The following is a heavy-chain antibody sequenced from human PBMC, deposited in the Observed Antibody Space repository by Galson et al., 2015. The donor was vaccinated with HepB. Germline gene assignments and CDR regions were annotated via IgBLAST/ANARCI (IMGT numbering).Heavy chain of an antibody. J-gene: IGHJ5*02. CDR2: IYTSGST. V-gene: IGHV4-61*02. CDR1: GGSISSGSYY. D-gene: IGHD2-2*02. CDR3: AREGDLWCSSTSCYTGGWFDP. Sequence: TLSLTCTVSGGSISSGSYYWSWIRQPAGKGLEWIGRIYTSGSTNYNPSLKSRVTMSVDTSKNQFSLKLSSVTAADTAVYYCAREGDLWCSSTSCYTGGWFDPWGQGTLVTVSS.